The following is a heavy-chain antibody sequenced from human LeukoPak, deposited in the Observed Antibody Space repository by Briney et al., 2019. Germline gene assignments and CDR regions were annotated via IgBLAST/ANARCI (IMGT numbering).Heavy chain of an antibody. Sequence: ASVKVSCKASGYTFTSYGISWVRQAPGQGLEWMGGIIPIFGTANYARKFQGRVTITADESTSTAYMELSSLRSEDTAVYYCARSRMYYDILTGYPDAFDIWGQGTMVTVSS. CDR2: IIPIFGTA. CDR3: ARSRMYYDILTGYPDAFDI. J-gene: IGHJ3*02. D-gene: IGHD3-9*01. V-gene: IGHV1-69*13. CDR1: GYTFTSYG.